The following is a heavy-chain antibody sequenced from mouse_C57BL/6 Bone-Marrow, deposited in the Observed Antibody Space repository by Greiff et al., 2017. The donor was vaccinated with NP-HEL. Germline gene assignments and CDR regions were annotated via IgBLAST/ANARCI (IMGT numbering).Heavy chain of an antibody. J-gene: IGHJ1*03. D-gene: IGHD1-1*01. V-gene: IGHV14-3*01. CDR3: ARKTTVVDWYFDV. Sequence: EVQLQQSVAELVRPGASVKLSCTASGFNIKNTFFPWVKQRPDQALEWIGRFDPANGNTKYAPKFQGKATITADTSSNTAYLQLSSLTSEDTAIYYCARKTTVVDWYFDVWGTGTTVTVSS. CDR2: FDPANGNT. CDR1: GFNIKNTF.